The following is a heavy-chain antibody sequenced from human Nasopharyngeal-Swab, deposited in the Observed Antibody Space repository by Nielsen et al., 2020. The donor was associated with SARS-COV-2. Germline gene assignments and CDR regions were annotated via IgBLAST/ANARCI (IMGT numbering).Heavy chain of an antibody. CDR2: ISSSSSYI. CDR1: GFTFSTYS. Sequence: GESLKISCAASGFTFSTYSMNWVRQAPGKGLEWVSSISSSSSYIYYADSVKGRFTISRDNAKNSLYLQMNSLRAEDTAVYFCARDSISVFGIHTSDAFDIWGQGTMVTVSS. D-gene: IGHD3-3*01. J-gene: IGHJ3*02. CDR3: ARDSISVFGIHTSDAFDI. V-gene: IGHV3-21*01.